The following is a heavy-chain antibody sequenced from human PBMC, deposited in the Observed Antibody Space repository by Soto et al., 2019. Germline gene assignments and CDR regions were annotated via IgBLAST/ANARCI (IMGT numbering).Heavy chain of an antibody. CDR3: AKDLLRYFDWSPLDY. D-gene: IGHD3-9*01. J-gene: IGHJ4*02. Sequence: QVQLVESGGGVVQPGRSLRLSCAASGFTFSSYGMHWVRQAPGKGLEWVAVISYDGSNKYYAYSVKGRFTISRDNSKNTLYLQMNSLRAEDTAVYYCAKDLLRYFDWSPLDYWGQGTLVTVSS. V-gene: IGHV3-30*18. CDR1: GFTFSSYG. CDR2: ISYDGSNK.